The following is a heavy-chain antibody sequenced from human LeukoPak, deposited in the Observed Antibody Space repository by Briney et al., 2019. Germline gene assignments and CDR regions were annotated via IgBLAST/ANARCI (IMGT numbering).Heavy chain of an antibody. V-gene: IGHV3-23*01. CDR1: GFTFGSFG. D-gene: IGHD2-2*01. J-gene: IGHJ6*03. CDR3: ARDGSWGDYQFYFYMDV. CDR2: ISGSGHYT. Sequence: GGSLRLSCEASGFTFGSFGMSWVRQVPGKGLEWVSGISGSGHYTYQADSVKGRFTISRDNSKSTLYIQMNSLRGDDTAVYYCARDGSWGDYQFYFYMDVWGKGTTVTVSS.